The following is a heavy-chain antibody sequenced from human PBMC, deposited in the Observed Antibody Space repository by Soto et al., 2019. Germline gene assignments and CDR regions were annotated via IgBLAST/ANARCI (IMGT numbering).Heavy chain of an antibody. V-gene: IGHV1-2*02. CDR3: AKFPFHYAGGYNWFDA. Sequence: ASVKVSCKASGYSFTGCCMHWLRQAPGQGLEWMGWINPNSGATSYAQKFQGRVTMTRDRSVTTAYMELSSLTSDDTAVYYCAKFPFHYAGGYNWFDAWGQGALVTVSS. D-gene: IGHD3-16*01. CDR1: GYSFTGCC. J-gene: IGHJ5*02. CDR2: INPNSGAT.